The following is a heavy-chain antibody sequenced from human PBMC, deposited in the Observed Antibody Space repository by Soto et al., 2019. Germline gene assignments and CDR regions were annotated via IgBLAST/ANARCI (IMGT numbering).Heavy chain of an antibody. V-gene: IGHV4-34*01. CDR3: AGNGYSGYDSRY. D-gene: IGHD5-12*01. CDR2: INHSGST. J-gene: IGHJ4*02. Sequence: SETLSLTCAVYGGSFSGYYWSWIRQPPGKGLEWIGEINHSGSTNYNPSLKSRVTISVDTSKNQFSLKLSSVTAADTAVYYCAGNGYSGYDSRYWGQGTLVTVSS. CDR1: GGSFSGYY.